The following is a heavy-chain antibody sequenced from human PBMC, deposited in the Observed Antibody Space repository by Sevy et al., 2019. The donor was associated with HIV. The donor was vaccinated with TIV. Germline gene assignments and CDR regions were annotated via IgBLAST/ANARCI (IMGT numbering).Heavy chain of an antibody. CDR3: ARWPDASGWPYYFDY. J-gene: IGHJ4*02. CDR1: GGSFSGYY. D-gene: IGHD6-19*01. V-gene: IGHV4-34*01. CDR2: ITHSGIT. Sequence: SETLSLTCGVYGGSFSGYYWSWIRQPPGKGLECIGQITHSGITNYNPSLKSRVTISVDTSKNQFSLMLSSVTAADTGVYYCARWPDASGWPYYFDYWGQGTLVTVSS.